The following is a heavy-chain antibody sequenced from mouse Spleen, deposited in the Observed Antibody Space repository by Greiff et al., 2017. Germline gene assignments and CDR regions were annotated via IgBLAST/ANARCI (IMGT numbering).Heavy chain of an antibody. Sequence: QVQLQQPGAELVMPGASVKLSCKASGYTFTSYWMHWVKQRPGQGLEWIGEIDPSDSYTNYNQKFKGKATLTVDKSSSTAYMQLSSLTSEDSAVYYCARVTTATYFDVWGAGTTVTVSS. J-gene: IGHJ1*01. CDR2: IDPSDSYT. V-gene: IGHV1-69*01. CDR1: GYTFTSYW. CDR3: ARVTTATYFDV. D-gene: IGHD1-2*01.